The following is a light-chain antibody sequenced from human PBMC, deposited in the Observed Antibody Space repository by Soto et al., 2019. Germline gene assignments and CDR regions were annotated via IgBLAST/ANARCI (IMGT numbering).Light chain of an antibody. Sequence: EIVLTQSPATLSLSPGERATLSCRASQSVSTYLAWYQQKPGQAPRLLIYDASKRATGIPARFSGSGSGTDLTHTITSLEPEDFGVYYCQQRSNWPPTWTFGQGTKVDIK. J-gene: IGKJ1*01. V-gene: IGKV3-11*01. CDR2: DAS. CDR1: QSVSTY. CDR3: QQRSNWPPTWT.